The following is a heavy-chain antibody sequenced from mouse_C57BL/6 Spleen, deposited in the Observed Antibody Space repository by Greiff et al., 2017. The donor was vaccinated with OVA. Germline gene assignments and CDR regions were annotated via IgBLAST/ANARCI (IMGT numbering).Heavy chain of an antibody. CDR2: ISSGSSTI. CDR1: GFTFSDYG. CDR3: ARRYGNFYYAMDY. Sequence: EVQLVESGGGLVKPGGSLKLSCAASGFTFSDYGMHWVRQAPEKGLEWVAYISSGSSTIYYADTVKGRFTISRDNAKNTLFLQMTSLRSEDTAMYYCARRYGNFYYAMDYWGQGTSVTVSS. V-gene: IGHV5-17*01. D-gene: IGHD2-1*01. J-gene: IGHJ4*01.